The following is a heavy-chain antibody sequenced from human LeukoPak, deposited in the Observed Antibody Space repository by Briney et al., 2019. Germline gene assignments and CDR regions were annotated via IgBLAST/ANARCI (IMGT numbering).Heavy chain of an antibody. CDR3: ARDGGNYYDSSGGTGEDDAFDI. CDR2: IYYSGST. Sequence: PSETLSLTCTVSGGSISSSSYYWSWIRQPLGKGLEWIGYIYYSGSTNYNPSLKSRVTISVDTSKNQFSLKLSSVTAADTAVYYCARDGGNYYDSSGGTGEDDAFDIWGQGTMVTVSS. V-gene: IGHV4-61*01. D-gene: IGHD3-22*01. J-gene: IGHJ3*02. CDR1: GGSISSSSYY.